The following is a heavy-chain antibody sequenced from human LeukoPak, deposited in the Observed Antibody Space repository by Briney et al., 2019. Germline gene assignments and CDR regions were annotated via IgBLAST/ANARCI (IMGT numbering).Heavy chain of an antibody. D-gene: IGHD1-7*01. Sequence: ASVKVSCKASGYTFTGYYMHWVRQAPGQGLEWMGWINPNSGGTNYVQKFQGRVTMTRDTSISTAYMELSRLRSDDTAVYYCARDEELRGFDPWGQGTLVTVSS. J-gene: IGHJ5*02. CDR1: GYTFTGYY. V-gene: IGHV1-2*02. CDR2: INPNSGGT. CDR3: ARDEELRGFDP.